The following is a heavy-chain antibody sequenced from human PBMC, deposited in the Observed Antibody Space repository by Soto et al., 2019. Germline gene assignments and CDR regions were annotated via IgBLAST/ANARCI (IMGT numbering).Heavy chain of an antibody. CDR1: GGSISSSSYY. V-gene: IGHV4-39*07. CDR2: IYHSGST. CDR3: ARDGGDYGSGKGAFDI. D-gene: IGHD3-10*01. J-gene: IGHJ3*02. Sequence: PSETLSLTCTVSGGSISSSSYYWGWIRKPPGKGMEWIGEIYHSGSTNYNPSLKSRVTISVDKSKNQFSLKLSSVTAADTAVYYCARDGGDYGSGKGAFDIWGQGTMVTVSS.